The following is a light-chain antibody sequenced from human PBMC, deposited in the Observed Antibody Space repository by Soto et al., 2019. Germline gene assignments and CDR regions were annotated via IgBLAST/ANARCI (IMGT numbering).Light chain of an antibody. CDR3: QQYNNHWT. CDR2: GTS. V-gene: IGKV3-15*01. CDR1: RSVSSN. Sequence: EIVMTQSPVTLSVSPGERATLYCRASRSVSSNLARYQQKPGQAPRLLIYGTSTRATDIPARFSGSGSGTEFTLTISSLQSEDFAVYYCQQYNNHWTFGQGTKVEIQ. J-gene: IGKJ1*01.